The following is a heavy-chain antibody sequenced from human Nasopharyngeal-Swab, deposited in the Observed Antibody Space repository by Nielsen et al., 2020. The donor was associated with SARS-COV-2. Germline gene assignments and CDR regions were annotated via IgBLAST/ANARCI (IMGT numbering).Heavy chain of an antibody. CDR3: ARGGSSSWYYYYGMDV. Sequence: SETLSLTCAVYGGSFSGYYWSWIRQPPGKGLEWIGEINHSGSTDYNPSLKSRVTISVDTSKNQFSLKLSSVTAADTAVYYCARGGSSSWYYYYGMDVWGQGTTVTVSS. V-gene: IGHV4-34*01. CDR1: GGSFSGYY. J-gene: IGHJ6*02. CDR2: INHSGST. D-gene: IGHD6-13*01.